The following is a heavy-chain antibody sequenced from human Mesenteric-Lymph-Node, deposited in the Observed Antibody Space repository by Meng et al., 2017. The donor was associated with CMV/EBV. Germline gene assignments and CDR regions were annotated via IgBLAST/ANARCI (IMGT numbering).Heavy chain of an antibody. CDR1: GYTFTSNG. V-gene: IGHV1-18*01. D-gene: IGHD6-13*01. J-gene: IGHJ4*02. CDR2: ISAYNGNT. Sequence: ASVKVSCKASGYTFTSNGISWVRQAPGQGLEWMGWISAYNGNTNYAQKLQGRVIMTTDTSTSTAYMELRSLRSDDTAVYYCARDPPYSSSWYNFDYWGQGTLVTVSS. CDR3: ARDPPYSSSWYNFDY.